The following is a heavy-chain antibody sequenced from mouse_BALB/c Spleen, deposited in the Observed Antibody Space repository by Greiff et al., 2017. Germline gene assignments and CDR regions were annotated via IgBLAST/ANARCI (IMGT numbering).Heavy chain of an antibody. D-gene: IGHD2-1*01. J-gene: IGHJ4*01. CDR3: ARDRGNYVGYYAMDY. Sequence: VQRVESGPGLVAPSQSLSITCTVSGFSLTSYGVHWVRQPPGKGLEWLGVIWAGGSTNYNSALMSRLSISKDNSKSQVFLKMNSLQTDDTAMYYCARDRGNYVGYYAMDYWGQGTSVTVSS. V-gene: IGHV2-9*02. CDR1: GFSLTSYG. CDR2: IWAGGST.